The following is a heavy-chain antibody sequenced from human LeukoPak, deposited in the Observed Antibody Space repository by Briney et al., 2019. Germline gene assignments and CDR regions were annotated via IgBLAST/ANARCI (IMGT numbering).Heavy chain of an antibody. V-gene: IGHV1-8*01. CDR2: MNPNSGNT. D-gene: IGHD3-22*01. CDR1: GYTFTSYD. Sequence: GASVKVSCKASGYTFTSYDINWVRQATGQGLEWMGWMNPNSGNTGYAQKFQGRVTMTRNTSISTAYMELSSLRSEDTAVYYCARGPLGYYYDSSGYYSYYYYYYMDVWGKETTVTVSS. CDR3: ARGPLGYYYDSSGYYSYYYYYYMDV. J-gene: IGHJ6*03.